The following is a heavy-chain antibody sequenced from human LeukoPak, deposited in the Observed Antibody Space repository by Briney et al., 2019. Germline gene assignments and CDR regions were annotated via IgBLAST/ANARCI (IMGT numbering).Heavy chain of an antibody. Sequence: ASVKVSCKASGYTFTGYYMHWVRQAPGQGLEWMGWINPNSGGTNYAQKFQGRVTMTRDTSISTAYMELRRLRSDDKDVYYCAREKKGYCSSTSCQRPQIAYWGQGTLVTVSS. CDR2: INPNSGGT. D-gene: IGHD2-2*01. CDR3: AREKKGYCSSTSCQRPQIAY. V-gene: IGHV1-2*02. CDR1: GYTFTGYY. J-gene: IGHJ4*02.